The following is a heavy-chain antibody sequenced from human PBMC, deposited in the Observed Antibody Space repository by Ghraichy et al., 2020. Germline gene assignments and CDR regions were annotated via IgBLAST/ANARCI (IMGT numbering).Heavy chain of an antibody. Sequence: SQTLSLTCTVSGGSISSYYWSWIRQPPGKGLEWIGYIYYSGSTNYNPSLKSRVTISVDTSKNQFSLKLSSVTAADTAVYYCARRLTVDRNHDAFDIWGQGTMVTVSS. CDR2: IYYSGST. V-gene: IGHV4-59*08. CDR3: ARRLTVDRNHDAFDI. J-gene: IGHJ3*02. CDR1: GGSISSYY. D-gene: IGHD3-22*01.